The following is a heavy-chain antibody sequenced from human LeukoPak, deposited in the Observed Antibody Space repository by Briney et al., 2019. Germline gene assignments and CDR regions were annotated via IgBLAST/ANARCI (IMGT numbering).Heavy chain of an antibody. CDR3: AREAGSSSRLYYFDY. J-gene: IGHJ4*02. CDR2: MSYDGSNT. CDR1: GFTFSTYA. D-gene: IGHD6-13*01. Sequence: PGGSLRLSCAASGFTFSTYAMHWVRQAPGKGLEWVAVMSYDGSNTYYADSVNGRFTISRDNSKNTLYLQMNSLRAEDTAVYNCAREAGSSSRLYYFDYWGQGTLVTVSS. V-gene: IGHV3-30-3*01.